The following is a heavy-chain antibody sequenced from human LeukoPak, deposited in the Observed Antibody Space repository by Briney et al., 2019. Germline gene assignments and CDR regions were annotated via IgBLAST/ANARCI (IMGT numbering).Heavy chain of an antibody. CDR1: GFTFSSYA. D-gene: IGHD3-10*01. Sequence: GRSLRLSCAASGFTFSSYAMHWVRQAPGKGLEWVAVISYDGSNKYYADSVKGRFTISRDNSKNTLYLQMNSLRAEDTAVYYCARGRGALLSAFDIWGQGTMVTVSS. CDR3: ARGRGALLSAFDI. J-gene: IGHJ3*02. V-gene: IGHV3-30-3*01. CDR2: ISYDGSNK.